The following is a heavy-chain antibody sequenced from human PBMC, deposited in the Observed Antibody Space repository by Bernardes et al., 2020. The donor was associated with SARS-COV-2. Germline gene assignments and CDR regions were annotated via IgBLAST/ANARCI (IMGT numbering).Heavy chain of an antibody. CDR2: IYWDDEK. Sequence: SGPTLVKSTQTLTLTCTYSGFSLSTDGVSVGWIRQPPGQALEWLALIYWDDEKRYRPSLKSRLTITKDTSKKQVVLTMTNMDPVDTATYYCAHRLRSRRWYYFDYWGQGTLVSVSS. D-gene: IGHD6-13*01. J-gene: IGHJ4*02. CDR3: AHRLRSRRWYYFDY. V-gene: IGHV2-5*02. CDR1: GFSLSTDGVS.